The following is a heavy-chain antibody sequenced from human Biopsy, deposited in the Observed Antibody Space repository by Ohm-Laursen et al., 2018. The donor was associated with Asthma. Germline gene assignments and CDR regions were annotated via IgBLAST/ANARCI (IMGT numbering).Heavy chain of an antibody. CDR2: ITSVFGTT. Sequence: SSVKVSCKSLGGTFNTYVIVWVRHAPGQGLEWRGGITSVFGTTTYPQKFHDRVTITADDSTSTVYMELSSLRSEDTAVYYCARKAGSCISRTCYSLDFWGQGTLVPVSS. CDR3: ARKAGSCISRTCYSLDF. V-gene: IGHV1-69*01. CDR1: GGTFNTYV. D-gene: IGHD2-2*01. J-gene: IGHJ4*02.